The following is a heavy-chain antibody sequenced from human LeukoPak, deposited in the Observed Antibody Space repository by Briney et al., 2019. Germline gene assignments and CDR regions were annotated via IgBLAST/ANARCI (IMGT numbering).Heavy chain of an antibody. CDR2: INTSGST. J-gene: IGHJ4*02. CDR1: GGSISSGSYF. CDR3: AREGYTSSWYSGYYYFDY. V-gene: IGHV4-61*02. Sequence: SETLSLTCTVSGGSISSGSYFWTWIRQPAGKGLEWIGRINTSGSTNYNPFLKSRVTISVDTSKNQFSLKLSSVTAADTAVFYCAREGYTSSWYSGYYYFDYWGQGTLVTVSS. D-gene: IGHD6-13*01.